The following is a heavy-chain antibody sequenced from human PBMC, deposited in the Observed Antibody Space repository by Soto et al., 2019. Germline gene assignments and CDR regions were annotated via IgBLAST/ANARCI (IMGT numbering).Heavy chain of an antibody. D-gene: IGHD1-26*01. Sequence: GGSLRLSCAASGFTFSNAWMNCVRQAPGKGLEWVGRIKSKTDRGTTDYAAPVKGRFTISRDDSKNTLYLQMNSLKTEDTAVYYCTTTSGSYSDDYYYGMDVWGQGTTVTVSS. J-gene: IGHJ6*02. CDR3: TTTSGSYSDDYYYGMDV. V-gene: IGHV3-15*07. CDR2: IKSKTDRGTT. CDR1: GFTFSNAW.